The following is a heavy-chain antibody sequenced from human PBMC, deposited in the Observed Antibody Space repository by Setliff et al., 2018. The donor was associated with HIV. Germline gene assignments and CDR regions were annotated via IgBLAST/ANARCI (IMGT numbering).Heavy chain of an antibody. D-gene: IGHD6-13*01. CDR3: ARGYSAAGTLYYYGMDV. Sequence: ASVKVSCKASGYTFTSCFLHWVRQAPGQGLEWMGVINPSGGITTYAQKFQGRVTVTKDTSTSTVYMELSSLISEDTAVYYCARGYSAAGTLYYYGMDVWGQGTTVTVAS. V-gene: IGHV1-46*01. CDR2: INPSGGIT. CDR1: GYTFTSCF. J-gene: IGHJ6*02.